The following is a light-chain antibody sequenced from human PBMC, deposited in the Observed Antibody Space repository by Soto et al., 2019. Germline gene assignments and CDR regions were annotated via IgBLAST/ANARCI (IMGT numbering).Light chain of an antibody. Sequence: QSVLTQPRSVSGSPGQSVTISCTGTSSDVGGYNYVSWYQQHPGKAPKLMIYDVSKRPSGVPDRFSGSKSGNTASLTISGLQAEDEADYYCCSYAGSYTLVFGGGTNPTVL. V-gene: IGLV2-11*01. J-gene: IGLJ2*01. CDR2: DVS. CDR3: CSYAGSYTLV. CDR1: SSDVGGYNY.